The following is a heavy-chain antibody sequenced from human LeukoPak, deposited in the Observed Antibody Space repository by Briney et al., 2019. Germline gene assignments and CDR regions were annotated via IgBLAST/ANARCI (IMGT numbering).Heavy chain of an antibody. Sequence: PSETLSLTCTVSGGSISSYYWSWIRQPPGKGLEWIGYIYYSGSTNYNPSLKSRVTISVDTSKNQFSLKLSSVTAADTAVYYCARESKSGRDGYNLDYWGQGTLVTVSS. J-gene: IGHJ4*02. D-gene: IGHD5-24*01. CDR1: GGSISSYY. CDR2: IYYSGST. V-gene: IGHV4-59*01. CDR3: ARESKSGRDGYNLDY.